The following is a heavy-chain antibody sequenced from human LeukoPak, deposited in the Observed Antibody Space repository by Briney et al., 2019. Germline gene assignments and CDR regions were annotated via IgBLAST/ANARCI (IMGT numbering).Heavy chain of an antibody. D-gene: IGHD2-8*01. V-gene: IGHV3-48*03. CDR2: NRRGGIIK. CDR3: ARDTSNGPVVTSQGY. Sequence: GVSLSLFCAASVFRFSSHPIKWVPQAPGKGLEWLSHNRRGGIIKYYPESLRGRFTTSRDNAKNLLFLQKNTLTDEDTAVYYCARDTSNGPVVTSQGYWGQGALVTVS. CDR1: VFRFSSHP. J-gene: IGHJ4*02.